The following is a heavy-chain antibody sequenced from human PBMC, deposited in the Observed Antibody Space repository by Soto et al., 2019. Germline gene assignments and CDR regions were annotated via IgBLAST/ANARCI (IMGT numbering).Heavy chain of an antibody. D-gene: IGHD3-10*01. J-gene: IGHJ4*02. CDR2: VSSSSSHI. V-gene: IGHV3-21*01. Sequence: EVQLVESGGGLVKPGGSLRLSCAASGFTFSGHTINWVRQAPGKGLEWVSSVSSSSSHIYYADSVKGRFTVSRDNAEKYLYLQMNSLRAEDTAIYYCARCMGYDGSGYAFFDSWGQGTLVTVSS. CDR3: ARCMGYDGSGYAFFDS. CDR1: GFTFSGHT.